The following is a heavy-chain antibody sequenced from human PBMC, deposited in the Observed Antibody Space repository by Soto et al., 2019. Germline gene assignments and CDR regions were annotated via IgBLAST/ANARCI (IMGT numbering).Heavy chain of an antibody. V-gene: IGHV4-34*01. CDR3: ARGIWLRGYYYYGMDL. CDR2: INHSGST. CDR1: GGSFSGYY. Sequence: PSETLSLTCAVYGGSFSGYYWSWIRQPPGKGLEWIGEINHSGSTNYNPSLKSRVTISVDTSKNQFSLKLSSVTAADTAVYYCARGIWLRGYYYYGMDLWGQGTTVTVSS. J-gene: IGHJ6*02. D-gene: IGHD5-12*01.